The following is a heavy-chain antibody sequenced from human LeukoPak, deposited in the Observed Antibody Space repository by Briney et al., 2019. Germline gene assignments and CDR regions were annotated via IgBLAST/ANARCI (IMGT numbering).Heavy chain of an antibody. D-gene: IGHD3-10*01. CDR1: GFTFDDYA. Sequence: PGRSLRLSCAASGFTFDDYAMHWVRHAPGKGLEWVSGISWNSGSIGHADSVKGRFTISRDNAKNSLYLQMNSLRAEDTALYYCAKDYYGSGVIYYGMDVWGQGTTVTVSS. CDR2: ISWNSGSI. J-gene: IGHJ6*02. V-gene: IGHV3-9*01. CDR3: AKDYYGSGVIYYGMDV.